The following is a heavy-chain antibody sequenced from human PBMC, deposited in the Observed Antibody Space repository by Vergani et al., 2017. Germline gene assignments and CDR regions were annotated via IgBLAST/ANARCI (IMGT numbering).Heavy chain of an antibody. J-gene: IGHJ4*02. CDR2: IYHSGST. CDR1: GGSISSGGYS. V-gene: IGHV4-30-2*01. CDR3: ARDHSGMRPPYFDY. D-gene: IGHD1-26*01. Sequence: QLQLQESGSGLVKPSQTLSLTCAVSGGSISSGGYSWSWIRQPPGKGLEWIGYIYHSGSTYYNPSLKSRVTISVDRSKNQFSLKLSSVTAADTAVYYCARDHSGMRPPYFDYWGQGTLVTVSS.